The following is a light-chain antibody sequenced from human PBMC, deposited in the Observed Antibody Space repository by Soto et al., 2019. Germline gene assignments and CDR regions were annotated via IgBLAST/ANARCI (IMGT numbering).Light chain of an antibody. CDR2: EVT. V-gene: IGLV2-14*01. CDR3: CSYRSGSAPYYV. Sequence: QSALTQPASVSGSPGQSITISCTGTSSVIGGYNDVSWYQQHPGKAPQVMIFEVTYRPYGISDRFSGSKSGNVASLTISGLQAEDEADYYCCSYRSGSAPYYVFGTGTKLTVL. J-gene: IGLJ1*01. CDR1: SSVIGGYND.